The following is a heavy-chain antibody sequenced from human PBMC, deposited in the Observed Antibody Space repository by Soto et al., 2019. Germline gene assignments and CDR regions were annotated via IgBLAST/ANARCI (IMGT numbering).Heavy chain of an antibody. CDR3: ARLRFLEWSHINWFDP. CDR1: GGSISSYY. J-gene: IGHJ5*02. V-gene: IGHV4-59*08. Sequence: SETLSLTCTVSGGSISSYYWSWIRQPPGKGLEWIGYIYYSGSTNYNPSLKSRVTISVDTSKNQFSLKLSSVTAADTAVYYCARLRFLEWSHINWFDPWGQGTLVTVSS. CDR2: IYYSGST. D-gene: IGHD3-3*01.